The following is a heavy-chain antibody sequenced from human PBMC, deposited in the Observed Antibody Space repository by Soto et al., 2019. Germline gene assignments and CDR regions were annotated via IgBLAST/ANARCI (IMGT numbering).Heavy chain of an antibody. CDR1: GFTFSSYA. J-gene: IGHJ4*02. CDR2: ISGSGGST. V-gene: IGHV3-23*01. Sequence: LRLSCAASGFTFSSYAMSWVRQAPGKGLEWVSAISGSGGSTYYADSVKGRFTISRDNSENTLYLQMNSLRAEDTAVYYCAKVQSPSSGWEEFDYWGQGTLVTVSS. D-gene: IGHD6-19*01. CDR3: AKVQSPSSGWEEFDY.